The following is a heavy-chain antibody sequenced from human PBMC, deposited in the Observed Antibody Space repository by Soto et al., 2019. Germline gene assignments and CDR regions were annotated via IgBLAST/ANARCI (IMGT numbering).Heavy chain of an antibody. J-gene: IGHJ3*02. CDR2: IWYDGSNK. Sequence: QVQLVESGGGVVQPGRSLRLSCAASGFTFSSYGMHWVGQAPGKGLEGVAVIWYDGSNKYYADSVKGRFTISRDNSKNTLYLQTNSLKGVDTAVYYCARERRSNYYDGSGYYVDAFDIWGQGTMVTVSS. D-gene: IGHD3-22*01. CDR3: ARERRSNYYDGSGYYVDAFDI. V-gene: IGHV3-33*01. CDR1: GFTFSSYG.